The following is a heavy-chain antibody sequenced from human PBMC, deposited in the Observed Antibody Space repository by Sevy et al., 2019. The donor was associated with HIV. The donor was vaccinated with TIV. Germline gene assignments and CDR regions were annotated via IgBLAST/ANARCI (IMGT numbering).Heavy chain of an antibody. V-gene: IGHV3-7*03. Sequence: GGSLRLSCTASGFTFSGYWMAWVRRAPGKGLEWVANINQDGSEMFFVGSVKGRFTISRDNGNNLLYIQMNSLRDDDTAVYYCVRGTYDFWSGYYNGPNYWGQGTLVTVSS. CDR2: INQDGSEM. CDR1: GFTFSGYW. CDR3: VRGTYDFWSGYYNGPNY. D-gene: IGHD3-3*01. J-gene: IGHJ4*02.